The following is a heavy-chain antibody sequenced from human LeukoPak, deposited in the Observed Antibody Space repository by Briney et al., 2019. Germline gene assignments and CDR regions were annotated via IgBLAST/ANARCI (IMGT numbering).Heavy chain of an antibody. V-gene: IGHV1-18*01. D-gene: IGHD3-22*01. J-gene: IGHJ4*02. Sequence: GASVKVSCKASGFSLSSYGITWVRQAPGQGLEWMGWISAYNGDTNYGQKFQDRITMTTDTSTSTVNMELRSLRSDDTALYYCARDLGIDYYDSSGYYTGTLHFFDYWGQGTLVTVSS. CDR3: ARDLGIDYYDSSGYYTGTLHFFDY. CDR2: ISAYNGDT. CDR1: GFSLSSYG.